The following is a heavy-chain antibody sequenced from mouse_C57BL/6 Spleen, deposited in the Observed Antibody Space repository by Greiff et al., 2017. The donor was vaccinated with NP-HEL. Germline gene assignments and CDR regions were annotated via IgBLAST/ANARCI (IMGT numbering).Heavy chain of an antibody. Sequence: VQLQQPGAELVRPGSSVKLSCKASGYTFTSYWMHWVKQRPIQGLEWIGNIDPSDSETHYNQKFKDKATLTVDKSSSTAYMQLSSLTSEDSAVYYCARYGSSHWYFDVWGTGTTVTVSS. D-gene: IGHD1-1*01. CDR3: ARYGSSHWYFDV. CDR1: GYTFTSYW. J-gene: IGHJ1*03. V-gene: IGHV1-52*01. CDR2: IDPSDSET.